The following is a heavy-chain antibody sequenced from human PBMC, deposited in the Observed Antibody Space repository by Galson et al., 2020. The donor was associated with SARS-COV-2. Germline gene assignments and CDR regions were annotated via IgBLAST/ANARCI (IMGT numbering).Heavy chain of an antibody. Sequence: ASVKVSCKASGYTFTGYYMHWVRQAPGQGLEWMGWINPNSGGTNYAQKFQGRVTMTRDTSISTAYMELSRLRSDDTAVYYCARDQEVRGVPFDYWGQGTLVTVSS. D-gene: IGHD3-10*01. CDR1: GYTFTGYY. V-gene: IGHV1-2*02. J-gene: IGHJ4*02. CDR2: INPNSGGT. CDR3: ARDQEVRGVPFDY.